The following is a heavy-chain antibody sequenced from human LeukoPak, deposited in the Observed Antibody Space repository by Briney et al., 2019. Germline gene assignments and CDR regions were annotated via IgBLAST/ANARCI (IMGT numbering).Heavy chain of an antibody. V-gene: IGHV3-21*01. J-gene: IGHJ4*02. CDR3: ARVGYYDSSGSIDY. D-gene: IGHD3-22*01. Sequence: GGSLRLSCAASGFTFSSHNMNWVRQAPGKGLEWVSSISSSSSYIHYADSVKGRFTTSRDNAKNSLYLQMISLRAEDTAVYYCARVGYYDSSGSIDYWGQGTLVTVSS. CDR2: ISSSSSYI. CDR1: GFTFSSHN.